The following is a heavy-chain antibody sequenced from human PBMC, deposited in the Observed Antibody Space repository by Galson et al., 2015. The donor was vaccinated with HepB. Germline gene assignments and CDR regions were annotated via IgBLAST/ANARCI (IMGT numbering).Heavy chain of an antibody. CDR1: GGTFSSYG. D-gene: IGHD6-13*01. CDR2: IIPTFGIA. Sequence: SVKVSCKASGGTFSSYGISWVRQAPGQGLEWMGGIIPTFGIANYAQKFQGRVTITADESTSTAYMELSSLRSEDTAVYYCVRVNMGRIAAAVPNWFDPWGQGTLVTVSS. J-gene: IGHJ5*02. V-gene: IGHV1-69*13. CDR3: VRVNMGRIAAAVPNWFDP.